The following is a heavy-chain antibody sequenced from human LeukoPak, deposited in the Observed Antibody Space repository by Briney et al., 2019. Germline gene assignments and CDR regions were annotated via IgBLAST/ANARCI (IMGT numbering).Heavy chain of an antibody. CDR1: GYTFTGYY. D-gene: IGHD1-26*01. CDR3: AREGEWELLEEDAFDI. V-gene: IGHV1-2*02. CDR2: INPNSGGT. Sequence: GASEKVSCKASGYTFTGYYMHWVRQAPGQGLEWMGWINPNSGGTNYAQKFQGRVTMTRDTSISTAYKELSRLRSDDTAVYYCAREGEWELLEEDAFDIWGQGTMVTVSS. J-gene: IGHJ3*02.